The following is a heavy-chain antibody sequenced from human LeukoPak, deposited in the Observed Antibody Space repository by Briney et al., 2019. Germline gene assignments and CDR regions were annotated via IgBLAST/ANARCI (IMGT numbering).Heavy chain of an antibody. CDR3: ARSSGYFLFDY. CDR1: GFTFSGYG. CDR2: IRNDGSNK. D-gene: IGHD3-22*01. Sequence: PGGSLRLSCAASGFTFSGYGMHWVRQAPGKGLEWVAFIRNDGSNKYYAGSMKGRFTISRDNAKNSLYLQMNSLRAEDTAVYYCARSSGYFLFDYWGQGTLVTVSS. V-gene: IGHV3-30*02. J-gene: IGHJ4*02.